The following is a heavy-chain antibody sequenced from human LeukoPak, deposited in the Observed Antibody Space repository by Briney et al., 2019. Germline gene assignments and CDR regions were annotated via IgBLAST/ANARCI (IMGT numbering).Heavy chain of an antibody. CDR1: GGSISNYY. J-gene: IGHJ4*02. V-gene: IGHV4-59*01. Sequence: PSETLSLTCTVSGGSISNYYWTWIRQPPGKGLEWIGYIYYSGSTYYNPSLKSRVTISVDTSKNQLSLKVTSVTAADTAVYYCARIRPNTSTWYFDYWGQGTLVTVSS. CDR3: ARIRPNTSTWYFDY. CDR2: IYYSGST. D-gene: IGHD2-2*01.